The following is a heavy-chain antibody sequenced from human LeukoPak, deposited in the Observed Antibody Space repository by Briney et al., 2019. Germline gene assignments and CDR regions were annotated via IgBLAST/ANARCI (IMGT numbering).Heavy chain of an antibody. J-gene: IGHJ4*02. D-gene: IGHD3-3*01. CDR3: ARRYDFWSGPFDY. Sequence: GGSLRLSCAASGFTFSYSSMNWVRQAPGKGLEWVSYISSSSSAMYSADSVQGRFTISRDSAKTSMYLQMNSLSAKDTAVYYCARRYDFWSGPFDYWGQGTLVTVSS. CDR2: ISSSSSAM. V-gene: IGHV3-48*01. CDR1: GFTFSYSS.